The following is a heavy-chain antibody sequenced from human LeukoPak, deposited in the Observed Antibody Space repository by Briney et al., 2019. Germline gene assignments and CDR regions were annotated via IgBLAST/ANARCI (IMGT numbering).Heavy chain of an antibody. D-gene: IGHD2-2*01. CDR3: ARDRFCGSTSCYYFDY. CDR2: IIPILGIA. J-gene: IGHJ4*02. V-gene: IGHV1-69*04. Sequence: SVKVSCKASGGTFSSYAISWVRQAPGQGLEWMGRIIPILGIANYAQKFQGRVTITADKSTSTAYMELSSLRSEDTAVYYCARDRFCGSTSCYYFDYWGQGTLVTVSS. CDR1: GGTFSSYA.